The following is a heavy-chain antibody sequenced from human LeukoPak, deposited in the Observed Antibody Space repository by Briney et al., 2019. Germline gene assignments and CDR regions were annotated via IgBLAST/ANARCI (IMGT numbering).Heavy chain of an antibody. CDR1: GFTFSSYS. Sequence: PGGSLRLSCAASGFTFSSYSMNWVRQAPGKGLEWVAVIWYDGSNKYYADSVKGRFTVSRDNSKNTLYLQMNSLRAEDTAVYYCARAPTTVTKYTLPYYYYGMDVWGQGTTVTVSS. CDR3: ARAPTTVTKYTLPYYYYGMDV. J-gene: IGHJ6*02. V-gene: IGHV3-33*08. D-gene: IGHD4-17*01. CDR2: IWYDGSNK.